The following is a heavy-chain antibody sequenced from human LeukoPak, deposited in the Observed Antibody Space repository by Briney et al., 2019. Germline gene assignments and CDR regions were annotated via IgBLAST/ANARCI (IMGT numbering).Heavy chain of an antibody. CDR3: ARGGFWSGYYYEEGHNNWFDP. V-gene: IGHV4-34*01. CDR2: INHSGST. CDR1: GGSFNAYY. J-gene: IGHJ5*02. D-gene: IGHD3-3*01. Sequence: MTSETLSLTCTVYGGSFNAYYWSWIRQPPGKGLEWIGEINHSGSTNYNPSLKSRVTISVDTSKNQFSLKLSSVTAADTAVYYCARGGFWSGYYYEEGHNNWFDPWGQGTLVTVSS.